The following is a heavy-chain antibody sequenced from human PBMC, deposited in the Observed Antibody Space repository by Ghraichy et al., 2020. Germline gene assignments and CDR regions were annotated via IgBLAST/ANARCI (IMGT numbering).Heavy chain of an antibody. Sequence: SVKVSCKASGGTFSSYAISWVRQAPGQGLEWMGRIIPILGIANYAQKFQGRVTITADKSTSTAYMELSSLRSEDTAVYYCARDGGLMTTVVTANYGGQGTLVTVSP. CDR2: IIPILGIA. D-gene: IGHD4-23*01. CDR1: GGTFSSYA. CDR3: ARDGGLMTTVVTANY. J-gene: IGHJ4*02. V-gene: IGHV1-69*04.